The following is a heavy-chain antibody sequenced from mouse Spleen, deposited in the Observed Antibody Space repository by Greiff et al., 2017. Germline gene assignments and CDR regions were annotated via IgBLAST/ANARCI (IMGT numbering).Heavy chain of an antibody. V-gene: IGHV1-55*01. CDR3: ARGAARATDAMDY. Sequence: VQLQQSGAELVKPGASVKMSCKASGYTFTSYWITWVKQRPGQGLEWIGDIYPGSGSTNYNEKFKSKATLTVDTSSSTAYMQLSSLTSEDSAVYYCARGAARATDAMDYWGQGTSVTVSS. J-gene: IGHJ4*01. D-gene: IGHD3-1*01. CDR1: GYTFTSYW. CDR2: IYPGSGST.